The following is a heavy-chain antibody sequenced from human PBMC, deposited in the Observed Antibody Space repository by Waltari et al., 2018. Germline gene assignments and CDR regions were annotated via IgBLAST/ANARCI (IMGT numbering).Heavy chain of an antibody. J-gene: IGHJ4*02. CDR1: GFSLSTSGVG. CDR2: IYWDDDK. CDR3: AHSRAPRMITFGGVIGPFDY. Sequence: QITLKESGPTLVKPTQTLTLTCTFSGFSLSTSGVGVGWIRQPPGKALEWLALIYWDDDKRYSPSLKSRLTITKDNSKNQVVLTMTNMDPVDTATYYCAHSRAPRMITFGGVIGPFDYWGQGTLVTVSS. V-gene: IGHV2-5*02. D-gene: IGHD3-16*02.